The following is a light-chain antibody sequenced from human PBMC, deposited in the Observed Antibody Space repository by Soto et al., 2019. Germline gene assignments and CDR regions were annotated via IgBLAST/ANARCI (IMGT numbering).Light chain of an antibody. V-gene: IGLV2-11*01. Sequence: QSALTQPRSVSGSPGQSVTISCTGTSSDVGGYNYVSWYQHHPGRAPKLMICDVNKRPSGVPDRFSGSKSGNTASLTISGLQADDEADYYCCAYAGSYPSDVVFGGGTKLTVL. CDR2: DVN. CDR3: CAYAGSYPSDVV. J-gene: IGLJ2*01. CDR1: SSDVGGYNY.